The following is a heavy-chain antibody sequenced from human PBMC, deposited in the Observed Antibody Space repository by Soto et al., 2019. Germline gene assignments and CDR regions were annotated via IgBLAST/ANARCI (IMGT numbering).Heavy chain of an antibody. CDR3: ARGTDDSSGYYYFDY. CDR1: GYTFTGYY. D-gene: IGHD3-22*01. J-gene: IGHJ4*02. Sequence: QVQLVQSGAEVKKPGASVKVSCKASGYTFTGYYMHWVRQAPGQGLEWMGWINPNSGGTNYAQKFQGWVTMTRDTSISTAYMELSRLRSDDTAVYYCARGTDDSSGYYYFDYWGQGTLVTVSS. V-gene: IGHV1-2*04. CDR2: INPNSGGT.